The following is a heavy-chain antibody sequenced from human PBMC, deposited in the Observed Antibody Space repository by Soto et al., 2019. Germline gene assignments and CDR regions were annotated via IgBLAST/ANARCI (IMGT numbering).Heavy chain of an antibody. V-gene: IGHV3-7*01. CDR1: GFTFSTYL. CDR3: ARYSSAWGL. J-gene: IGHJ4*02. D-gene: IGHD6-19*01. Sequence: GVLRLSCAASGFTFSTYLMSWVRQAPGKGLEWVANIKYDGSETYYVDSVKGRFTISRDNAKNSLYLQMNSLRGEDTAVYYCARYSSAWGLWGQGTLVTVSS. CDR2: IKYDGSET.